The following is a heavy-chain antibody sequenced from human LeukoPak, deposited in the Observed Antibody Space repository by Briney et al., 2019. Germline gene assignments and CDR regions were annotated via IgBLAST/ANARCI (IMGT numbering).Heavy chain of an antibody. D-gene: IGHD6-13*01. CDR3: ASGSRAAAAYYYYYGMDV. V-gene: IGHV4-34*01. J-gene: IGHJ6*02. CDR1: GGSFSGYY. Sequence: PSETLSLTCAVYGGSFSGYYWSWIRQPPGKGLEWIGEINHSGSTNYNPSLKSRVTISVDTSKNQFSLKLSSVTAADTAVYYCASGSRAAAAYYYYYGMDVWGQGTTVTVSS. CDR2: INHSGST.